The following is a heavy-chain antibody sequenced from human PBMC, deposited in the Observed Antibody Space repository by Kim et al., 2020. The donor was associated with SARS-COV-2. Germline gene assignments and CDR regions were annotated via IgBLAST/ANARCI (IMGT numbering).Heavy chain of an antibody. CDR2: ISGSGGST. CDR1: GFTFSNFA. Sequence: GGSLRLSCAASGFTFSNFAMSWVRQAPGKGLEWVSGISGSGGSTYNADSVKGRFTISRDNSKNTLDLQMNSLTAEDTAVYYWVKDHRDWGQGTLVTVSS. CDR3: VKDHRD. V-gene: IGHV3-23*01. J-gene: IGHJ4*02.